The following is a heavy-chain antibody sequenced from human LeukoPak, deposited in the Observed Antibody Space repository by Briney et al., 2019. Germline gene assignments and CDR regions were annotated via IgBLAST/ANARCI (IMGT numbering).Heavy chain of an antibody. J-gene: IGHJ4*02. V-gene: IGHV4-34*01. CDR3: ASFLYSSSTTSYFDY. D-gene: IGHD6-13*01. CDR1: GGSFSGYY. CDR2: ISHSGST. Sequence: SETLSLTCAVYGGSFSGYYWSWIRQPPGKGLEWIGEISHSGSTNYNPSLKSRVTISVDTSKNQFSLKLSSVTAADTAVYYCASFLYSSSTTSYFDYWGQGTLVTVSS.